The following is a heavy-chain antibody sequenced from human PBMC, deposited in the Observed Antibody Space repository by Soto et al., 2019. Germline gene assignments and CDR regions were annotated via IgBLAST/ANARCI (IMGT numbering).Heavy chain of an antibody. CDR2: FDPEDGET. CDR1: GYTLTELS. D-gene: IGHD3-22*01. Sequence: ASVKVSCKVSGYTLTELSMHWVRQAPGKGLEWMGGFDPEDGETIYAQKFQGRVTMTEDTSTDTAYMELRSLRSDDTAVYYCARALALAYYYDSSGYLNWFDPWGQGTLVTVSS. J-gene: IGHJ5*02. V-gene: IGHV1-24*01. CDR3: ARALALAYYYDSSGYLNWFDP.